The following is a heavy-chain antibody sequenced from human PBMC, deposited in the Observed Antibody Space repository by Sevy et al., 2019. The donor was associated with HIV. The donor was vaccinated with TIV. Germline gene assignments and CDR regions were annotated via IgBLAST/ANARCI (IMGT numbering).Heavy chain of an antibody. J-gene: IGHJ3*02. D-gene: IGHD5-12*01. CDR3: TRRWDIVATQRDAFDI. CDR1: GFTFSGSA. Sequence: GGSLRLSCAASGFTFSGSAMHWVRQASGKGLEWVGRIRSKANSYATAYAASVKGRFTISRDDSKNTADLQMNSLKTEDTAVYYCTRRWDIVATQRDAFDIWGQGTMVTVSS. V-gene: IGHV3-73*01. CDR2: IRSKANSYAT.